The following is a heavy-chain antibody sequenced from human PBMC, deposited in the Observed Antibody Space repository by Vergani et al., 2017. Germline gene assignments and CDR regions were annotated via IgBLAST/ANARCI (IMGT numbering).Heavy chain of an antibody. CDR1: GFTFGDHG. J-gene: IGHJ6*03. Sequence: QVQLVESGGGVVQPGRSLRLSCAASGFTFGDHGIHWVRRAPGKGLEWVALISYDGTNKHYTNSVRGRFTISRDNSKSTLFLQMNSLRVEDMAVYYCARDRGDWRYSRYFYNYYMDVWGKGTTVTVSS. CDR3: ARDRGDWRYSRYFYNYYMDV. D-gene: IGHD2-8*02. V-gene: IGHV3-30-3*01. CDR2: ISYDGTNK.